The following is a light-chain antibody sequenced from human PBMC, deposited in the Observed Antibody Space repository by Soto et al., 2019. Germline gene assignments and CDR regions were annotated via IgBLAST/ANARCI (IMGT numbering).Light chain of an antibody. V-gene: IGKV1-6*01. J-gene: IGKJ2*01. CDR1: QGIRND. Sequence: AIPMTQSPSSLSASVGDRVTITCRASQGIRNDLGWFQQKLGKAPKLLMYAASSPQSGVPSRFSGSGSGTDFTLTISSLQPEDVATYYCLQHYFYPYTFGQGTKLEIK. CDR2: AAS. CDR3: LQHYFYPYT.